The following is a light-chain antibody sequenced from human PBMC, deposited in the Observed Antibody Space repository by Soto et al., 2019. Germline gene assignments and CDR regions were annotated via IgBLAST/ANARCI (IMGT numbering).Light chain of an antibody. V-gene: IGKV1-27*01. CDR3: QKYNGAPQT. CDR1: QDISSF. Sequence: DIQMTQSPSSLSASVGDRVTITCRASQDISSFLAWYQQKPGKVPKLLIYAASTLQSGVPSRVSGSGSGTDFTLTISSLQPEDFATYFCQKYNGAPQTFGQGTKVEIK. J-gene: IGKJ1*01. CDR2: AAS.